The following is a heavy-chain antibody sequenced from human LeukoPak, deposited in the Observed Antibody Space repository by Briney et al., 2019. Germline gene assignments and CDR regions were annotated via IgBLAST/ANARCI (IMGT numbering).Heavy chain of an antibody. CDR2: ISTGGSSI. D-gene: IGHD3-22*01. V-gene: IGHV3-48*03. Sequence: GGSLRLSCATSEFTFSNYEMKWVRQAPGKWLEWVSHISTGGSSIFYADSVKGRFTISRDNTKNSLFLQMNSLRAEDTAVYYCARGSYHYDTSGYYRLDYWGQGTLVTVSS. CDR3: ARGSYHYDTSGYYRLDY. CDR1: EFTFSNYE. J-gene: IGHJ4*02.